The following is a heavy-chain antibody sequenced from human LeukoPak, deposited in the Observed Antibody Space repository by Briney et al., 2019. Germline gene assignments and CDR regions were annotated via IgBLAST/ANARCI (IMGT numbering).Heavy chain of an antibody. V-gene: IGHV1-69*13. CDR3: ARDRSIVVVPAAIIHPHNWFDP. D-gene: IGHD2-2*01. Sequence: GASVKVSCRASGYTFTSYYMHWVRQAPGQGLEWMGGIIPIFGTANYAQKFQGRVTITADESTSTAYMELSSLGSEDTAVYYCARDRSIVVVPAAIIHPHNWFDPWGQGTLVTVSS. J-gene: IGHJ5*02. CDR1: GYTFTSYY. CDR2: IIPIFGTA.